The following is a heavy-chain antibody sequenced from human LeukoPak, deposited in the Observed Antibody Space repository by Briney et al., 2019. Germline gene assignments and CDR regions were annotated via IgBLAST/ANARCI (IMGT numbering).Heavy chain of an antibody. CDR1: GYTFTSYG. CDR2: IRVYNGNT. CDR3: ARGPGGRSGYYPLEDYYYYYYMDV. D-gene: IGHD3-22*01. J-gene: IGHJ6*03. V-gene: IGHV1-18*01. Sequence: ASVKVSCKASGYTFTSYGINRVRQAPGQGLEWMGWIRVYNGNTNYAQKLQGRVTMTTDTSTSTDYMELRSLRSDDTAVYYCARGPGGRSGYYPLEDYYYYYYMDVWGKGTTVTVSS.